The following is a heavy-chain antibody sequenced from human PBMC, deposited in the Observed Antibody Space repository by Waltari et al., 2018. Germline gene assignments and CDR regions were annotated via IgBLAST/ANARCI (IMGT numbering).Heavy chain of an antibody. Sequence: QITLKESGPTLVKPTQTLTLTCTFSGFSLSTTGVGVGWIRQPPGKALECLALIYWNDDKRYSPSLKNRLSITKDTAKSQVVLTMTNLDPVDTATYYCAHVRPNANTWFLDYYAAWGQGTVVAVSS. J-gene: IGHJ4*02. D-gene: IGHD3-10*01. CDR1: GFSLSTTGVG. CDR3: AHVRPNANTWFLDYYAA. CDR2: IYWNDDK. V-gene: IGHV2-5*01.